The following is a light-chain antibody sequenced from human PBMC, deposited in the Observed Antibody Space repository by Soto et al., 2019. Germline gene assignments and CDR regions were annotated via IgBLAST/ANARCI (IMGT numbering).Light chain of an antibody. CDR1: QSVSSY. V-gene: IGKV3-11*01. CDR3: LRRSNWPIT. CDR2: DAS. J-gene: IGKJ5*01. Sequence: EIVLTQSPANLSLSLGARDTLSCRASQSVSSYLAWYQQKPGQAPRLLIYDASNSTTVIPARMIGSGSGTDSALNISSVGPGDFAVYYCLRRSNWPITFDQGTRLETK.